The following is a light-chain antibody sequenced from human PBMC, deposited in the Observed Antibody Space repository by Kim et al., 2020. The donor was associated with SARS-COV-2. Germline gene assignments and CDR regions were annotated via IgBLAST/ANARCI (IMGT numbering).Light chain of an antibody. J-gene: IGKJ4*01. CDR3: QQRSNWPPALT. CDR1: QTINNF. CDR2: NAS. V-gene: IGKV3-11*01. Sequence: EIVLTQSPATLSLSPGETATLSCRASQTINNFLAWYQQTPGQAPRLLIYNASNRATGIPARFSGSGSGTDFTLTISSLEPEDFAVYYCQQRSNWPPALTFGGGTKVDIK.